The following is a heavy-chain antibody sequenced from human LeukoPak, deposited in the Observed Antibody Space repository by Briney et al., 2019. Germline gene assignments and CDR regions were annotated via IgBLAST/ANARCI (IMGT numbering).Heavy chain of an antibody. D-gene: IGHD4-17*01. Sequence: TGGSLRLSCAASGFTFSSYEMNWVRQAPGKGLEWVSYISSSGSTIYYADSVKGRFTISRDNAKHSLYLQMNSLRAKDTAVYYCARDPYYGDYVVWGQGTLVTVSS. CDR2: ISSSGSTI. J-gene: IGHJ4*02. CDR3: ARDPYYGDYVV. V-gene: IGHV3-48*03. CDR1: GFTFSSYE.